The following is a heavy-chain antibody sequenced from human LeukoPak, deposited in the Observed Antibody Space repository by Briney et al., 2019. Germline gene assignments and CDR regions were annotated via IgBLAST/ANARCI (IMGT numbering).Heavy chain of an antibody. CDR1: GFIFSNYW. CDR3: ARLVVPPGNRGWYYEH. CDR2: INQRGSEK. D-gene: IGHD2-2*01. Sequence: GGSLRLSCAASGFIFSNYWMAWVRRGPGEGPEWVANINQRGSEKYYVDSVRGRFTISRDNAKNSLDLQMNSLRVEDTATYYCARLVVPPGNRGWYYEHWGQGTLVTVSS. J-gene: IGHJ4*02. V-gene: IGHV3-7*03.